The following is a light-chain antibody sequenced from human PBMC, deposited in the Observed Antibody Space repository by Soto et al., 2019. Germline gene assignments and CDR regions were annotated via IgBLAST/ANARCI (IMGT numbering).Light chain of an antibody. CDR1: SSNIGAGYD. CDR2: GNN. V-gene: IGLV1-40*01. J-gene: IGLJ2*01. CDR3: QSYDSSLSGSV. Sequence: QAVVTQPPSVSGAPGQRVTISCTGSSSNIGAGYDVNWYQQLPGTAPKLLIYGNNNRPSGVPDRFSGSKSGTSASLAITGLQAEDEADYYCQSYDSSLSGSVFGGGTKVTVL.